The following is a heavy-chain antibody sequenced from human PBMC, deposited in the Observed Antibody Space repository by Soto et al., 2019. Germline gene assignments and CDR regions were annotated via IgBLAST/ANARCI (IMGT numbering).Heavy chain of an antibody. CDR1: GGSISRNY. J-gene: IGHJ5*01. D-gene: IGHD3-3*01. CDR2: IYYSGST. Sequence: PSETLSLPCTGSGGSISRNYWSWIRQSPGKGLEWIGHIYYSGSTKYNPSLKSRVIISIDTSKNQFSLRLTSVTAADTAIYYCAFIGGSGDSHNWFDSWTQGSLDTVSS. CDR3: AFIGGSGDSHNWFDS. V-gene: IGHV4-59*01.